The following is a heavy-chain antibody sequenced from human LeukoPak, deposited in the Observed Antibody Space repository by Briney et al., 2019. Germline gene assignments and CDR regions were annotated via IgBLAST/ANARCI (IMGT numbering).Heavy chain of an antibody. CDR3: ARGEGRGYPEGFDP. V-gene: IGHV3-33*08. CDR2: TWYDGSNK. J-gene: IGHJ5*02. D-gene: IGHD3-22*01. Sequence: PGGSLRLSCAASGFTFSSYWMHWVRQAPGKGLEWVAVTWYDGSNKYYADSVKGRFTISRDNSKNTLYLQMNSLRAGDTAVYYCARGEGRGYPEGFDPWGQGTLVTVSS. CDR1: GFTFSSYW.